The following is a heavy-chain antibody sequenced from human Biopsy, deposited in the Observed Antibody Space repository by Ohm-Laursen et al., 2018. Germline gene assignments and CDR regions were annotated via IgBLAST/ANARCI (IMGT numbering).Heavy chain of an antibody. CDR1: GGTFTMFP. Sequence: SSVKVSCKASGGTFTMFPISWVRQAPGQGLEWMGAILLFYGTTNFAQKFQGRVTLTADGSTSTAYMELSSLRSEDTGVYYCASSDGRSGFDYWGQGTLVTVSS. J-gene: IGHJ4*02. D-gene: IGHD3-10*01. V-gene: IGHV1-69*01. CDR2: ILLFYGTT. CDR3: ASSDGRSGFDY.